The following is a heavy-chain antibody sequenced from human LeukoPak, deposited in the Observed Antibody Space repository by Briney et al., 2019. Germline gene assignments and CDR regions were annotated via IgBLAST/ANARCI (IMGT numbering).Heavy chain of an antibody. CDR1: GYTFTGYY. Sequence: EASVKVSCKASGYTFTGYYMHWVRQAPGQGLEWMGWINPNSGGTNYAQKFQGRVTMTRDTSISTAYMELSRLRSDDTAVYYCARDSGRLRYFDWLSQRGHYFDYWGQGTLVTVSS. J-gene: IGHJ4*02. CDR2: INPNSGGT. V-gene: IGHV1-2*02. CDR3: ARDSGRLRYFDWLSQRGHYFDY. D-gene: IGHD3-9*01.